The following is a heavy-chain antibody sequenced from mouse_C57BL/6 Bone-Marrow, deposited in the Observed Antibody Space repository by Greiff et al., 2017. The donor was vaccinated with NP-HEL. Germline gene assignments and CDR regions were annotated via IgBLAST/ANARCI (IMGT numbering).Heavy chain of an antibody. V-gene: IGHV1-19*01. Sequence: VQLQQSGPVLVKPGASVKMSCKASGYTFTDYYMNWVKQSHGKSLEWIGVINPYNGGTSYNQKFKGKATLTVDKSSSTAYMELNSLTSEDSAVYYGARGEVIRWYFDVWGTGTTVTVSS. CDR1: GYTFTDYY. D-gene: IGHD1-3*01. CDR3: ARGEVIRWYFDV. CDR2: INPYNGGT. J-gene: IGHJ1*03.